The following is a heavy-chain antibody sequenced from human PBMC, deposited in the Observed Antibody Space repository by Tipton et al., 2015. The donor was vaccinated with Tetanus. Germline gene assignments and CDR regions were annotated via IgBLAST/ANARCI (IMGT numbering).Heavy chain of an antibody. D-gene: IGHD6-13*01. Sequence: SLRLSCAASGFTFSSYAMSWVRQAPGKGLEWVSAISGSGGSTYYADSVKGRFTIYRDNSKNTLYRQMNSLRAEDTAVYYCAKGLSSSSSWVSFDYWGQGTLVTVSS. CDR1: GFTFSSYA. V-gene: IGHV3-23*01. J-gene: IGHJ4*02. CDR3: AKGLSSSSSWVSFDY. CDR2: ISGSGGST.